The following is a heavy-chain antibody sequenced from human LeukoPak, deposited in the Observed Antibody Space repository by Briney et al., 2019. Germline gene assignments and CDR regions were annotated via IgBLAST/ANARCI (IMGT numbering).Heavy chain of an antibody. CDR1: GFNVITNY. CDR3: ARGSYGDYEY. V-gene: IGHV3-53*01. CDR2: VYSGGST. J-gene: IGHJ4*02. D-gene: IGHD4-17*01. Sequence: GGSLRLSCAVSGFNVITNYMNWVRQAPGRGLEWVSVVYSGGSTFYADSVKGRLTISRDNAKNSLYLQMNSLRVEDTAVYYCARGSYGDYEYWGQGILVTVSS.